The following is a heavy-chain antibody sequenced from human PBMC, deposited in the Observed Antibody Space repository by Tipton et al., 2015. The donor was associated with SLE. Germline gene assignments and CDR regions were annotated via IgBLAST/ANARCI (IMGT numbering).Heavy chain of an antibody. CDR3: ARQALRFLEWLDPWYFDY. Sequence: TLSLTCSVSGGSISSNYWIWIRQPPGKGLEWIGYIHYSGRTKYNPSLTGRPTISVDTSKNQFSLQLSSVTAADTAVYYCARQALRFLEWLDPWYFDYWGQGTLVPVSS. CDR1: GGSISSNY. V-gene: IGHV4-59*08. D-gene: IGHD3-3*01. CDR2: IHYSGRT. J-gene: IGHJ4*02.